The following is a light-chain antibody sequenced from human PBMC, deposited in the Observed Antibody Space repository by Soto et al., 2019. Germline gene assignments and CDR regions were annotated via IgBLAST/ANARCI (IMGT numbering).Light chain of an antibody. J-gene: IGKJ5*01. V-gene: IGKV3D-20*02. CDR1: QSVSSNY. CDR2: GAS. Sequence: ESVLTQSPGTLSLSPGERATLSCRASQSVSSNYLAWYQQKPGQAPRLLIYGASTRATGIPDRFSGSGSGTDFTLTISRLEPEDFAVYYCQQRSNWPPITFGQGTRLEIK. CDR3: QQRSNWPPIT.